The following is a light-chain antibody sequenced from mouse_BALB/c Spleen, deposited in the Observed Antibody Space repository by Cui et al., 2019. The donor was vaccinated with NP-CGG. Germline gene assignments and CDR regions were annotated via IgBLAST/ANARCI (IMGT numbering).Light chain of an antibody. CDR3: ALWYSNHWV. CDR1: TGAVTTSNY. J-gene: IGLJ1*01. Sequence: QAVVTQESALTTSPGETVTLTCRSSTGAVTTSNYANWVQEKPEHLFTGLIGGTNNRAPGVPARFSGSLIADKAALTITGAQTEDEAIYFCALWYSNHWVFGGGTKLTVL. V-gene: IGLV1*01. CDR2: GTN.